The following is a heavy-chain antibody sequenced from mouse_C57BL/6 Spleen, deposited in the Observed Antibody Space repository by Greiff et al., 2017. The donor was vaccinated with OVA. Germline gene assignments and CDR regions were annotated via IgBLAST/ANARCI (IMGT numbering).Heavy chain of an antibody. V-gene: IGHV5-4*01. J-gene: IGHJ3*01. Sequence: EVQLVESGGGLVKPGGSLKLSCAASGFTFSSYAMSWVRQTPEKRLEWVATISDGGSYTYYPDNVKGRFTISRDNAKNNLYLQMSHLKSEDTAMYYCARERGSTMATGAFAYWGQGTLVTVSA. CDR3: ARERGSTMATGAFAY. CDR1: GFTFSSYA. D-gene: IGHD2-1*01. CDR2: ISDGGSYT.